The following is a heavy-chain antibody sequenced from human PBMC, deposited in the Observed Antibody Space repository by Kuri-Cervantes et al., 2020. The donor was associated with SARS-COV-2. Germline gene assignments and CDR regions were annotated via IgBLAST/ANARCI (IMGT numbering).Heavy chain of an antibody. Sequence: GESLKISRAASGFTFSSYAMSWVRQAPRKGLEWVSAISGSGGSTYYADSVKGRFTISRDDSKNTLYLQMNSLRAEDTAVYYCAKIGTQYCSAGSCYVDYWGQGTLVTVSS. D-gene: IGHD2-15*01. V-gene: IGHV3-23*01. CDR3: AKIGTQYCSAGSCYVDY. CDR2: ISGSGGST. J-gene: IGHJ4*02. CDR1: GFTFSSYA.